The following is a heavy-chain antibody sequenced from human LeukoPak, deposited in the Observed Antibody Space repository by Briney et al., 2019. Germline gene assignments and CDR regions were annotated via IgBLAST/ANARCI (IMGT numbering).Heavy chain of an antibody. V-gene: IGHV1-24*01. D-gene: IGHD1-26*01. CDR3: ATAPRIETDSDY. J-gene: IGHJ4*02. CDR1: GYTLTELS. Sequence: GASVKVSWKVSGYTLTELSMHWVRQAPGKGLEWMGGFDPEDGETIYAQKFQGRVTMTEDTSTDTAYMELSSLRSEDTAVYYCATAPRIETDSDYWGQGTLVTVSS. CDR2: FDPEDGET.